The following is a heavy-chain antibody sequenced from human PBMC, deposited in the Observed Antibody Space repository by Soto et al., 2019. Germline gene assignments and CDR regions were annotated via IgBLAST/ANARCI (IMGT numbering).Heavy chain of an antibody. CDR3: ARQDPPYGSSSWYVEGYYYGMDV. CDR1: GGSISSYY. D-gene: IGHD6-13*01. CDR2: IYYSGST. J-gene: IGHJ6*02. Sequence: QVQLQESGPGLVKPSETLSLTSTVSGGSISSYYWSWIRQPPGKGLEWIGYIYYSGSTNYNPSLKSRVTISVDTSKNQFSLKLSSVTAADTAVYYCARQDPPYGSSSWYVEGYYYGMDVWGQGTTVTVSS. V-gene: IGHV4-59*08.